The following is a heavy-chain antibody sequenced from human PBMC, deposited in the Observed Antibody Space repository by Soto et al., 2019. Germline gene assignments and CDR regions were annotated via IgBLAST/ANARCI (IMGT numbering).Heavy chain of an antibody. D-gene: IGHD3-22*01. CDR1: GYKFTSSW. Sequence: GESLKISCRTSGYKFTSSWIAWVRQMPGKGLEWMGIIFPSDSDTRYSPSFQGQVTISADRSTSTVFLQWASLKASDTAVYFCARKDKSGYFNWFDPWGQGTLVTVS. CDR3: ARKDKSGYFNWFDP. V-gene: IGHV5-51*01. CDR2: IFPSDSDT. J-gene: IGHJ5*02.